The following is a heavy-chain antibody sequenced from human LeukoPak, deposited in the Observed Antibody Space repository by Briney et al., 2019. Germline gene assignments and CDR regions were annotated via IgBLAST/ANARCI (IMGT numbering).Heavy chain of an antibody. CDR3: ARDPYYYDSGSFAAFDI. V-gene: IGHV3-7*01. CDR1: SFTFSSYW. J-gene: IGHJ3*02. CDR2: IKEDGSKT. D-gene: IGHD3-10*01. Sequence: AGGPLRLSCAASSFTFSSYWMTWVRQAPGKGLEWVANIKEDGSKTFYVDSVKGRFTISRDNAKNSLYLQMNSLRAEDTAVYYCARDPYYYDSGSFAAFDIWGQGTMVTVSS.